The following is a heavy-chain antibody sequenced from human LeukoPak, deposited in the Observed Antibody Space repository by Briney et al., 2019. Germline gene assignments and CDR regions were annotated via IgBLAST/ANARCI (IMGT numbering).Heavy chain of an antibody. Sequence: PSETLSLTCTVSGGSISSYYWSWIRQPPGKGLEWIGYIYYSGSTYYNPSLKSRVTISVDTSKNQFSLKLSSVTAADTAVYYCARQSRFGELFHWFDPWGQGTLVTVSS. J-gene: IGHJ5*02. D-gene: IGHD3-10*01. CDR1: GGSISSYY. CDR3: ARQSRFGELFHWFDP. V-gene: IGHV4-59*08. CDR2: IYYSGST.